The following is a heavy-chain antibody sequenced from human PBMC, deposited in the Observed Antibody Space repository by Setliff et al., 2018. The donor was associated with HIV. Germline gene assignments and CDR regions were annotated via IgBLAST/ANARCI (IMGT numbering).Heavy chain of an antibody. Sequence: LSLTCAVSGGSISSSNWWSWARQPPGKGLEWIGEIYHSGSTNYNPSLQSRVSISVDKSKNQFSLKLSSVTAADTAVYYCAGGLGEAVAGGDAFDIWGQGTMVTVSS. V-gene: IGHV4-4*02. CDR1: GGSISSSNW. J-gene: IGHJ3*02. D-gene: IGHD6-19*01. CDR2: IYHSGST. CDR3: AGGLGEAVAGGDAFDI.